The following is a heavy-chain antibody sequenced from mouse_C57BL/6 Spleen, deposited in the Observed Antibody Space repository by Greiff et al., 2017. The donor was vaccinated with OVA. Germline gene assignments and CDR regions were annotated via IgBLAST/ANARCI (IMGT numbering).Heavy chain of an antibody. CDR2: IHPNSGST. J-gene: IGHJ2*01. D-gene: IGHD1-1*01. Sequence: VQLQQPGAELVKPGASVKLSCKASGYTFTSYWMHWVKQRPGQGLEWIGMIHPNSGSTNYNEKFKSKATLTVDKSSSTAYMQLSSLTSEDSAVYYCARDYYGSSYPHFDYWGQGTTLTVSS. V-gene: IGHV1-64*01. CDR1: GYTFTSYW. CDR3: ARDYYGSSYPHFDY.